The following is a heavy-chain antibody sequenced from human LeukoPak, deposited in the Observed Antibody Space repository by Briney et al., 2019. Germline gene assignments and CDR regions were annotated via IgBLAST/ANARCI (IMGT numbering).Heavy chain of an antibody. D-gene: IGHD1-26*01. CDR3: AKDMWDLTWYFDL. CDR2: FSGSVGST. Sequence: GGSLRLSCAASGFPFSSYAMSWVRQAPEKGLEWVSTFSGSVGSTYYADSVKGRFTISRDNSKNTLYLQMNSPRAEDTAVYYCAKDMWDLTWYFDLWGRGTLVTVSS. V-gene: IGHV3-23*01. CDR1: GFPFSSYA. J-gene: IGHJ2*01.